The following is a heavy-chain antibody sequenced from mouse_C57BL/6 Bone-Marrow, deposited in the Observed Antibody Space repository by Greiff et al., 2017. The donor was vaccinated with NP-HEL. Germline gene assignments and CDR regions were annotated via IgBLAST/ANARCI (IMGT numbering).Heavy chain of an antibody. V-gene: IGHV3-6*01. CDR1: GYSITSGYY. CDR3: AIPRYEYDPGGFAY. Sequence: DVQLQESGPGLVKPSQSLSLTCSVTGYSITSGYYWNWIRQFPGNKLEWMGYISYDGSNNYNPSLKNRISIPRDTSKNQCFMKLNSMTTEDTATYYCAIPRYEYDPGGFAYWGQGTLVTVSA. D-gene: IGHD2-4*01. CDR2: ISYDGSN. J-gene: IGHJ3*01.